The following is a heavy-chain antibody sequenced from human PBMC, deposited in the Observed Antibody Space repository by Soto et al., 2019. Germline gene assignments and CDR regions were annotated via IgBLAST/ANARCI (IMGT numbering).Heavy chain of an antibody. J-gene: IGHJ4*02. V-gene: IGHV3-66*04. Sequence: PGGSLRLSCAASGFTFSSYWMHWVRQAPGKGLEWVSVIYNGGDTYYADSVKGRFTISRDNSKNTLYLQMNSLRAEDTAVYYCARHEGYYGSPAAGLFDYWGQGTLVTVSS. CDR2: IYNGGDT. CDR3: ARHEGYYGSPAAGLFDY. CDR1: GFTFSSYW. D-gene: IGHD3-10*01.